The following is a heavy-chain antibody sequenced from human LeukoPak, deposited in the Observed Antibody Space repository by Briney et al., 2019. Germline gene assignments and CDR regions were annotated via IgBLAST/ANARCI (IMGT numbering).Heavy chain of an antibody. CDR2: ISYDGSNK. CDR3: AKDPKHYYDSSGYYYFDY. Sequence: GGSLRLSCAASGFTFSSYGMHWVRQAPGKGLEWVAVISYDGSNKYYADSVKGRFTISRDNSKNTLYLQMNSLRAEDTAVYYCAKDPKHYYDSSGYYYFDYWGQGTLVTVSS. D-gene: IGHD3-22*01. CDR1: GFTFSSYG. V-gene: IGHV3-30*18. J-gene: IGHJ4*02.